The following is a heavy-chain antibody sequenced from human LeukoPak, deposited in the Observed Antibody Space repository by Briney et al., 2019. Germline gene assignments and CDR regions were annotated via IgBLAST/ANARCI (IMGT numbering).Heavy chain of an antibody. V-gene: IGHV1-69*06. CDR3: ATSNLENWFDP. J-gene: IGHJ5*02. D-gene: IGHD4-11*01. Sequence: SVKVSCKASGGTFSSYAISWVRQAPGQRLEWMGGIIPIFGTANHAQKFQGRVTITADKSTSTAYMELSSLRSEDTAVYYCATSNLENWFDPWGQGTLVTVSS. CDR2: IIPIFGTA. CDR1: GGTFSSYA.